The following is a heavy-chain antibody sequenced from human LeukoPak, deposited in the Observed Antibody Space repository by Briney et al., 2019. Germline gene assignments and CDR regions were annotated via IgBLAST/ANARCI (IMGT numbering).Heavy chain of an antibody. J-gene: IGHJ4*02. V-gene: IGHV6-1*01. CDR3: ARGVGATTGPFDY. Sequence: SQTLSLTCAISGDSVFSNSAAWNWIRQSPSRGLEWLGRTYYRSKWSNDYAVSVKSRITFNSDTSKNQFSLHLNSVTPEDTAVYYCARGVGATTGPFDYWGQGTLVTVSS. CDR1: GDSVFSNSAA. CDR2: TYYRSKWSN. D-gene: IGHD1-26*01.